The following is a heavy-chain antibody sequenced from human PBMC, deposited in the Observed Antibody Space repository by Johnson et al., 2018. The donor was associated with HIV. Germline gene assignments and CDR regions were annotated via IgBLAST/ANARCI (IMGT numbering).Heavy chain of an antibody. CDR2: TSSDGGNK. CDR1: GFTFSSYS. V-gene: IGHV3-30*04. Sequence: VQLVESGGGVAQPGRSLRLSCAASGFTFSSYSLHWVRQAPGKGLEWVAVTSSDGGNKYYADYVKGRFTISRDNSKNTLYLQMNSLRAEDSAVYYCAASWYGVSRPNAFDIWGQGTMVTVSS. J-gene: IGHJ3*02. CDR3: AASWYGVSRPNAFDI. D-gene: IGHD2-2*01.